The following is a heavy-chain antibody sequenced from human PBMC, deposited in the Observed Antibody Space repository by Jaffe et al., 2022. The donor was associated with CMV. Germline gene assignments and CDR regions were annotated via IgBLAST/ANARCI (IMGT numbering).Heavy chain of an antibody. J-gene: IGHJ6*03. CDR3: ARAGVAVAGTVQQNYYYYYMDV. Sequence: QVQLQQSGPGLVKPSQTLSLTCAISGDSVSSNSAAWNWIRQSPSRGLEWLGRTYYRSKWYNDYAVSVKSRITINPDTSKNQFSLQLNSVTPEDTAVYYCARAGVAVAGTVQQNYYYYYMDVWGKGTTVTVSS. CDR1: GDSVSSNSAA. D-gene: IGHD6-19*01. V-gene: IGHV6-1*01. CDR2: TYYRSKWYN.